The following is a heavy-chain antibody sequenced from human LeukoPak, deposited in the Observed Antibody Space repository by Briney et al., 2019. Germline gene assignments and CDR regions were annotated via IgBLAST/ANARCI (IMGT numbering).Heavy chain of an antibody. CDR2: IYYSGST. CDR3: ARGTPVGLGYCSSTSCYTANWFDP. Sequence: SETLSLTCTVSGGSISSYYWSWIRQPPGKGLEWIGYIYYSGSTNYNPSLKSRVTISVDTSKNQFSLKLSSVTAADTAVYYCARGTPVGLGYCSSTSCYTANWFDPWGQGTLVTVSS. J-gene: IGHJ5*02. CDR1: GGSISSYY. D-gene: IGHD2-2*02. V-gene: IGHV4-59*01.